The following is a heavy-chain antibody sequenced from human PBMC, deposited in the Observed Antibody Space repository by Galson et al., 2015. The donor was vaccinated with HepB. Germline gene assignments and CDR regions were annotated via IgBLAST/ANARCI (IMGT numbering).Heavy chain of an antibody. D-gene: IGHD6-13*01. Sequence: SVKVSCKASGYTFTSYGISWVRQAPGQGLEWMGWISAYNGNTNYAQKLQGRVTMTTDTSTSTAYMELRSLRSDDTAVYYCARSIAAAGTVEGDYFDYWGQGTLVTVSS. CDR2: ISAYNGNT. V-gene: IGHV1-18*01. CDR1: GYTFTSYG. CDR3: ARSIAAAGTVEGDYFDY. J-gene: IGHJ4*02.